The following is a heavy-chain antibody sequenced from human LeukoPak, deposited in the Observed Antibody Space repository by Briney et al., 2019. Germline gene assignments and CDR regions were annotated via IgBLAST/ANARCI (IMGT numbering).Heavy chain of an antibody. V-gene: IGHV1-24*01. CDR3: ATDLGGSYYYFDY. Sequence: ASVRVSCKASGYTFTSYDINWVRQAPGKGLEWMGGFDPEDGETIYAQKFQGRVTMTEDTSTDTAYMELSSLRSEDTAVYYCATDLGGSYYYFDYWGQGTLVTVSS. J-gene: IGHJ4*02. D-gene: IGHD1-26*01. CDR2: FDPEDGET. CDR1: GYTFTSYD.